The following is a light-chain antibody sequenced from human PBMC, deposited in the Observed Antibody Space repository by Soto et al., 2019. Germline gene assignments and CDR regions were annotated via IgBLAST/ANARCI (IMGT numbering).Light chain of an antibody. J-gene: IGKJ2*01. V-gene: IGKV3-20*01. CDR1: QSVTSGY. CDR3: QQYATSPPLYT. CDR2: GAS. Sequence: EIVLTQSPGTLSLSPGERATLSCRASQSVTSGYLGWYQQTPGQAPRLLIYGASSRTTGISDRFSGSGSGTDFTLTISRLEPEDFAVYYCQQYATSPPLYTFGQGTKVEIK.